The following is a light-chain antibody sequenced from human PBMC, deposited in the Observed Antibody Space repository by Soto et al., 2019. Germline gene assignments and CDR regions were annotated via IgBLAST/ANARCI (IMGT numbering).Light chain of an antibody. V-gene: IGKV3-15*01. CDR2: GAS. Sequence: EIVMTQSPATLSVSPGERATLSCRASQSVSSNLAWYQHKPGQAPRLLIYGASTRATGIPARFSGSGSGTEFTLTISSLQSEDFAVYYCQQYDMWPHTFGQGTKLEIK. CDR1: QSVSSN. J-gene: IGKJ2*01. CDR3: QQYDMWPHT.